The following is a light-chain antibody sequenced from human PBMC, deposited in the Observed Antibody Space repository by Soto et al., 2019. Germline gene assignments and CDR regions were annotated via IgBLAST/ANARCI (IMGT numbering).Light chain of an antibody. CDR2: GAS. CDR1: QRVISSY. V-gene: IGKV3-20*01. J-gene: IGKJ1*01. CDR3: QQYVTYPCT. Sequence: IVLTQSPGTLSLSPGERATLSCRASQRVISSYLAWFQQRPGRAPRLLIYGASKRATDIPDRFTGSGSGTDFGLTISRLEPEDFAVYYCQQYVTYPCTFGQGTKVEIK.